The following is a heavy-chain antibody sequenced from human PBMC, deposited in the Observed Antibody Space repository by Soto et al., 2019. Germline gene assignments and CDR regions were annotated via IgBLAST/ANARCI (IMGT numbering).Heavy chain of an antibody. J-gene: IGHJ3*02. V-gene: IGHV3-74*01. CDR1: GFTFSSYW. CDR2: INNDGSST. Sequence: EVQLVESGGGLVQPGGSLRLSCAASGFTFSSYWMHWVRQASGKGLVWVSHINNDGSSTSYADSVKGRFTISRDNAKNTLYLQMNSLRAEDTAVYYCARVRMAGDFDIWGQGTMVTVSS. CDR3: ARVRMAGDFDI. D-gene: IGHD6-19*01.